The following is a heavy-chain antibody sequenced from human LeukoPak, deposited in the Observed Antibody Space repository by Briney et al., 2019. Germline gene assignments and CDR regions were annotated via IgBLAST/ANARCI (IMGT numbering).Heavy chain of an antibody. D-gene: IGHD2-2*01. Sequence: PSETLSLTCTVSGGSISNHFWSWIRQPPGKGLEWIGYIYYTGSTRYNPSLASRVTISVDTSKNQFSLKLSSVTAADTAVYYCAREDIVVVPAAGYGMDVWGKGTTVTVSS. CDR3: AREDIVVVPAAGYGMDV. CDR2: IYYTGST. V-gene: IGHV4-59*11. CDR1: GGSISNHF. J-gene: IGHJ6*04.